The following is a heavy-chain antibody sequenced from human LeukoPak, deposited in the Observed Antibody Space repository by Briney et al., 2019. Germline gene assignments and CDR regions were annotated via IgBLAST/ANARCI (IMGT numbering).Heavy chain of an antibody. CDR3: ARVTQTDYDFDY. CDR1: GYTFTSYG. D-gene: IGHD4-17*01. Sequence: GAPVKVSCKASGYTFTSYGISWVRQAPGQGLEWMGWISAYNGNTDYAQKLQGRVTMTTDTSTSTAYMELRSLRSDDTAVYYCARVTQTDYDFDYWGQGTLVTVSS. CDR2: ISAYNGNT. J-gene: IGHJ4*02. V-gene: IGHV1-18*01.